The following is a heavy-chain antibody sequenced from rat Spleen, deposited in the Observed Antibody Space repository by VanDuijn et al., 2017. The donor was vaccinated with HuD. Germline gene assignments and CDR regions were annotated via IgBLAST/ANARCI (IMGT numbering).Heavy chain of an antibody. CDR2: ISTGGGNT. CDR3: ARENFYSADY. Sequence: EVQLVESGGGLVQPGRSLKLSCAASGFTFSNYYMAWVRQAPTKGLEWVAYISTGGGNTYYRDSVKGRFTISRDNTKTTLYLQMNSLRSEDTATYYCARENFYSADYWGQGVMVTVSS. CDR1: GFTFSNYY. V-gene: IGHV5-25*01. J-gene: IGHJ2*01. D-gene: IGHD1-1*01.